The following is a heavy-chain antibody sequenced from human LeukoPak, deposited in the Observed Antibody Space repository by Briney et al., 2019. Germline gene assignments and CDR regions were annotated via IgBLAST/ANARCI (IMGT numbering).Heavy chain of an antibody. CDR3: ARFGYGSGGVDY. V-gene: IGHV3-7*01. CDR1: RFTFGSSW. CDR2: IKQGGSEK. D-gene: IGHD3-10*01. J-gene: IGHJ4*02. Sequence: GGSLRLSCAASRFTFGSSWMSWVRQAPGKGLEWVANIKQGGSEKYYVDSVKGRFTISRDNAKNSLYLQMNSLRAEDTAVYYCARFGYGSGGVDYWGQGTLVTVSS.